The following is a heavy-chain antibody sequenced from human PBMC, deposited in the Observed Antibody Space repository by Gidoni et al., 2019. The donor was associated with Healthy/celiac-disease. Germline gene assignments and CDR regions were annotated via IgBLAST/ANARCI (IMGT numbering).Heavy chain of an antibody. J-gene: IGHJ4*02. CDR2: IHYSGST. CDR3: ASMDSSGWYFDY. V-gene: IGHV4-39*01. Sequence: QLQLQESGPGLVKPSETLSLTCTVSGGSISSSSYYWGWIRQPPGKGLEWIGSIHYSGSTYYNPSLKSRVTISVDTSKNQFSLKLSSVTAADTAVYYCASMDSSGWYFDYWGQGTLVTVSS. CDR1: GGSISSSSYY. D-gene: IGHD6-19*01.